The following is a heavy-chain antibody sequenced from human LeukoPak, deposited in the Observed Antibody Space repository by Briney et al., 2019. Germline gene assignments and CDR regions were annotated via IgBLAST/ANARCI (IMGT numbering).Heavy chain of an antibody. Sequence: GGSLRLSCAASGFTFSSYSMNWVRQAPGKGLEWVSSISSSSSYIYYADSVKGRFTISRDNAKNSLYLQMNSLRAGDTAVYYCARDVRYYDSSGYYLNWFDPWGQGTLVTVSS. J-gene: IGHJ5*02. CDR2: ISSSSSYI. V-gene: IGHV3-21*01. CDR1: GFTFSSYS. D-gene: IGHD3-22*01. CDR3: ARDVRYYDSSGYYLNWFDP.